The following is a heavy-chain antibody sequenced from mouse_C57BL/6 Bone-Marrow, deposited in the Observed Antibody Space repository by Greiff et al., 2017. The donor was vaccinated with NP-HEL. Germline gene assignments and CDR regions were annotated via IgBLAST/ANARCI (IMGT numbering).Heavy chain of an antibody. Sequence: EVQGVESGGGLVQPKGSLKLSCAASGFSFNTYAMNWVRQAPGKGLEWVARIRSKSNNYATYYADSVKDRFTISRDDSESMLYLQMNNLKTEDTAMYYCVRHPYGNYVGYFDVWGTGTTVTVSS. CDR1: GFSFNTYA. J-gene: IGHJ1*03. V-gene: IGHV10-1*01. D-gene: IGHD2-1*01. CDR2: IRSKSNNYAT. CDR3: VRHPYGNYVGYFDV.